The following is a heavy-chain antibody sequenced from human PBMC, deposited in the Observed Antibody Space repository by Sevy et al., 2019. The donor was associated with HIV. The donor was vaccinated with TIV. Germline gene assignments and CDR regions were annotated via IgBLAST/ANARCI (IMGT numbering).Heavy chain of an antibody. Sequence: ASVKVSCKVSGYTLTELSMHWVRQAPGKGLEWMGGFDPEDGETIYAQMFQGRVTMTEDTSTDTAYMELSSLRSEDTAVYYCATNLGIFGVVSWFDPWGQGSLVTVSS. J-gene: IGHJ5*02. CDR3: ATNLGIFGVVSWFDP. V-gene: IGHV1-24*01. D-gene: IGHD3-3*01. CDR2: FDPEDGET. CDR1: GYTLTELS.